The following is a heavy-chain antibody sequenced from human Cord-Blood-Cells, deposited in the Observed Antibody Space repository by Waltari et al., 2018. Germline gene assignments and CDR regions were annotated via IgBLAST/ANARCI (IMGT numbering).Heavy chain of an antibody. CDR2: INHRGST. D-gene: IGHD3-10*01. CDR1: GGSFSGYY. V-gene: IGHV4-34*01. Sequence: QVQLQQWGAGLLKPSETLSLTCAVYGGSFSGYYWSWIRQPPGKGLEWIGEINHRGSTNYTPALKSRVTISVDTSKNQFSLKLSSVTAADTAVYYCAPIYGSGSYYSRWGQGTLVTVSS. CDR3: APIYGSGSYYSR. J-gene: IGHJ4*02.